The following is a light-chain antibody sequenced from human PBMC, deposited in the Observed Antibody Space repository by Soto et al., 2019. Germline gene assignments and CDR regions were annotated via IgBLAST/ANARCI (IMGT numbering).Light chain of an antibody. CDR1: QSVSSY. CDR2: DAS. V-gene: IGKV3-11*01. J-gene: IGKJ2*01. Sequence: EIVLTQSPATLSLSPGERATLSCRASQSVSSYLAWYQQKPGQAPRLLIYDASNRATGIPARFSGSGSGTDFTLTISSLEPEDFAVYYCQQRSNWPPTFGQGTTLESK. CDR3: QQRSNWPPT.